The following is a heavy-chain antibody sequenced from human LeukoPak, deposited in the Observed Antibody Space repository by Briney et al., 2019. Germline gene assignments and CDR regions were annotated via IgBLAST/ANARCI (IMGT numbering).Heavy chain of an antibody. D-gene: IGHD1-20*01. V-gene: IGHV1-24*01. CDR3: ASASITGTYYYYYYMDV. CDR1: GYTLTELS. J-gene: IGHJ6*03. CDR2: FDPEDGET. Sequence: ASVKVSCKVSGYTLTELSMHWVRQAPGKGLEWMGGFDPEDGETIYAQKFQGRVTMTEDTSTDTAYMELSSLRSEDTAVYYCASASITGTYYYYYYMDVWGKGTTVTVSS.